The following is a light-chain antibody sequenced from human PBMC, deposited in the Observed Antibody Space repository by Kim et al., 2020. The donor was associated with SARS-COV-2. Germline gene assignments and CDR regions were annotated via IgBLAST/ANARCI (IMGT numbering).Light chain of an antibody. Sequence: SSELTQDPAVSVALGQSVRITCQGDSLRSYYATWYQQRPRQAPVLVIYGRNNRPSGIPHRFSGSRSGNTASLTISGAQAEDEADFYCQSRNSSGNVLFGGGTKVTVL. J-gene: IGLJ2*01. CDR2: GRN. CDR3: QSRNSSGNVL. CDR1: SLRSYY. V-gene: IGLV3-19*01.